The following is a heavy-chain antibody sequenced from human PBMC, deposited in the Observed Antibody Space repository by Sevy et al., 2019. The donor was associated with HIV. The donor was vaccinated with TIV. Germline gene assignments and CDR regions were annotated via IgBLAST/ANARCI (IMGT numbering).Heavy chain of an antibody. J-gene: IGHJ6*02. CDR1: GDSISGYY. CDR2: IYYNGRT. CDR3: ARAAANYYYAMDV. V-gene: IGHV4-59*01. Sequence: ETLSPTCTVFGDSISGYYWSWIRQSPGKGLQWIGYIYYNGRTNYDPSLKSRVTISTDTSKNQFSLKLSSVTAADTAIYYCARAAANYYYAMDVWGQGTTVTVSS.